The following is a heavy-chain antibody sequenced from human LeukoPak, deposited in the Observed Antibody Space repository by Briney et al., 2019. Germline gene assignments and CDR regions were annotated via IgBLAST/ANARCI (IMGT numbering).Heavy chain of an antibody. J-gene: IGHJ4*02. D-gene: IGHD6-6*01. V-gene: IGHV4-39*01. CDR3: ARQEGGAARGNFDY. CDR2: IYYSGTS. CDR1: GGSINSSSYY. Sequence: TSETLSLTCTVSGGSINSSSYYWGWIRQPPGKGLEWIGSIYYSGTSYYNPSLKSRVTISVDTSKNQFSLMLTSVTAADTAVYYCARQEGGAARGNFDYWGQGTLVTVSS.